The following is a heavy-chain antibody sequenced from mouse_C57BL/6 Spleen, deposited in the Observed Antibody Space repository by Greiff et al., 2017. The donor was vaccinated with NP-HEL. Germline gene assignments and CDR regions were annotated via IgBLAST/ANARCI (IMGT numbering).Heavy chain of an antibody. V-gene: IGHV1-64*01. CDR2: IHPNSGST. J-gene: IGHJ3*01. CDR1: GYTFTSYW. CDR3: ARNYYEYDEGFAY. D-gene: IGHD2-4*01. Sequence: VQLQQPGAELVKPGASVKLSCKASGYTFTSYWMHWVKQRPGQGLEWIGMIHPNSGSTNYNEKFKSKATLTVDKSSSTAYMQLSSLTSEDSAVYYCARNYYEYDEGFAYWGQGTLVTVSA.